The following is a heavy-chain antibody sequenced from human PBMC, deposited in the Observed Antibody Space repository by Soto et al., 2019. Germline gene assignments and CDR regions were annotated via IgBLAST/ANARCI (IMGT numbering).Heavy chain of an antibody. Sequence: GSLRLSCVGSVFTFSTYSINWVRQAPGKGLEWVSSISSRSDIYYADSVKGRFTISRDNAKNSVSLQMNSLRDEDTAVYYCAREYTAWPLAYGLDVWGQGTTVTVSS. CDR1: VFTFSTYS. V-gene: IGHV3-21*01. D-gene: IGHD2-2*02. J-gene: IGHJ6*02. CDR2: ISSRSDI. CDR3: AREYTAWPLAYGLDV.